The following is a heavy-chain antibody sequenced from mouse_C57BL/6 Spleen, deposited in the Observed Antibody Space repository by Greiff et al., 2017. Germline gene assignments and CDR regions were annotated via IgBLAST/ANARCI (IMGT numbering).Heavy chain of an antibody. Sequence: EVQRVESGGGLVKPGGSLKLSCAASGFTFSSYAMSWVRQTPEKRLEWVATISDGGSYTYYPDNVKGRFTISRDNAKNNLYLQMSHLKSEDTAMYYGARRFPYYYAMDYWGQGTSATVSS. CDR2: ISDGGSYT. CDR3: ARRFPYYYAMDY. V-gene: IGHV5-4*01. CDR1: GFTFSSYA. J-gene: IGHJ4*01.